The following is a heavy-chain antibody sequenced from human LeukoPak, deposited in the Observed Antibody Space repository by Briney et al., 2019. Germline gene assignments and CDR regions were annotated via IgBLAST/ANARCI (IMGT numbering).Heavy chain of an antibody. V-gene: IGHV1-8*01. CDR3: ARDLYHRYYHNSGHAFDY. Sequence: GASVKVSCKASRYTFTSYDINWVRQATGQGLEWMVWMNPNSGNTGYAQKFQGRVTMTRDTSTSTVSMELSSLRSEDTAVYYCARDLYHRYYHNSGHAFDYWGQGTLVTVSS. CDR1: RYTFTSYD. D-gene: IGHD3-22*01. CDR2: MNPNSGNT. J-gene: IGHJ4*02.